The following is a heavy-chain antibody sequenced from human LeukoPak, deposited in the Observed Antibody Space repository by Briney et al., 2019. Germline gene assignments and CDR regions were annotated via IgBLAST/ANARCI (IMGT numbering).Heavy chain of an antibody. CDR1: GFTFNSYG. CDR2: ISYDGSSK. CDR3: ARDSRTYDFWSGYHNNEYNWFDP. Sequence: GGSLRLSCAASGFTFNSYGMHWVRQAPGKGLEWVAVISYDGSSKYYADSVKGRFTISRDNSKNTLYLQMNSLRAEDTAVYYCARDSRTYDFWSGYHNNEYNWFDPWGQGTLVTVSS. D-gene: IGHD3-3*01. J-gene: IGHJ5*02. V-gene: IGHV3-30*03.